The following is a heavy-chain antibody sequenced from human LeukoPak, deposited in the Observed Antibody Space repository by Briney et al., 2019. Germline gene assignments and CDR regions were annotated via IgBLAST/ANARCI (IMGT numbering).Heavy chain of an antibody. D-gene: IGHD3-10*01. CDR1: GFTFSSYS. Sequence: GGSLRLSCTASGFTFSSYSMHWVRQAPGKGLEWVAVILYDGSNKNYAESVKGRFTISRDNSKNTLYLQMKSLRPEDTAVYYCARDRVLFYGSQTVGQDNWFDPWGQGTLVTVSP. J-gene: IGHJ5*02. CDR2: ILYDGSNK. V-gene: IGHV3-30-3*01. CDR3: ARDRVLFYGSQTVGQDNWFDP.